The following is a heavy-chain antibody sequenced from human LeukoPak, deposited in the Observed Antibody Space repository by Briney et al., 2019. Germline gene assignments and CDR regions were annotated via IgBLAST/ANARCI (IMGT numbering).Heavy chain of an antibody. D-gene: IGHD2-2*01. V-gene: IGHV3-72*01. CDR1: GFTFSDHY. CDR3: ARLVVVPAAKRGYYYYYGMDV. J-gene: IGHJ6*02. CDR2: TRNKANSYTT. Sequence: GGSLRLSCAASGFTFSDHYMDWVRQAPGKGLEWVGRTRNKANSYTTEYAASVKGRFTISRDDSENSLYLQMNSLKTEDTAVYYCARLVVVPAAKRGYYYYYGMDVWGQGATVTVSS.